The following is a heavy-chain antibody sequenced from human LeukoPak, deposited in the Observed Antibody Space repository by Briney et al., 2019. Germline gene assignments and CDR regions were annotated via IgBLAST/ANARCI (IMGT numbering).Heavy chain of an antibody. J-gene: IGHJ4*02. V-gene: IGHV4-4*07. D-gene: IGHD1-7*01. Sequence: SETLSLTCTVSGGSISGYYWSWIRQPAGKGLEWIGRIYSSGDTKYNPSLKSRVTMSVDTSKNQFSLKLSSVTAADTAVYYCARGGLTGTFDYWGQGTLVTVSS. CDR2: IYSSGDT. CDR3: ARGGLTGTFDY. CDR1: GGSISGYY.